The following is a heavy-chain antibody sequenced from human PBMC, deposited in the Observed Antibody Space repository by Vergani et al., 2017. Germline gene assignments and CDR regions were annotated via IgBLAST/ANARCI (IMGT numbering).Heavy chain of an antibody. CDR2: IHYSGNT. CDR3: ARHQIGRYTEY. J-gene: IGHJ4*02. Sequence: QLQLQQSGPGLVKPSETLSLTCRVSGGSISESTYYWGWIRQPPGKGLEWIGSIHYSGNTFYSPSLKSRVSMSVDTSKTQASLKLSSMTAADTAVYYCARHQIGRYTEYWGQGILVTVSS. V-gene: IGHV4-39*01. D-gene: IGHD1-14*01. CDR1: GGSISESTYY.